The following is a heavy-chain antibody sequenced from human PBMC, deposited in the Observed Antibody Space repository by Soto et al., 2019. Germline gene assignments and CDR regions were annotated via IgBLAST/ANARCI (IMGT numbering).Heavy chain of an antibody. V-gene: IGHV1-69*13. CDR3: ARAGSSVYYLDY. CDR2: IIPIFGTA. D-gene: IGHD3-22*01. Sequence: SVKLSCKGSGGTFSSYAISWVRQAPGQGLEWMGGIIPIFGTANYAQKFQGRVTITADESTSTAYMELSSLRSDDTAVYYCARAGSSVYYLDYRGQGPLVTVS. J-gene: IGHJ4*02. CDR1: GGTFSSYA.